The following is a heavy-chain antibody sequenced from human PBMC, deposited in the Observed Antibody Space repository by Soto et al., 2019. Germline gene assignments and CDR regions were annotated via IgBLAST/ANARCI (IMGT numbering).Heavy chain of an antibody. D-gene: IGHD2-15*01. Sequence: SETLSLTCTVSGGSISSYYWSWIRQPPGKGLEWIGYIYYSGSTNYNPSLKSRVTISVDTSKNQFSLKLSSVTAADTAVYYCAGSPHLADCSGGSCYWGQGTLVTVSS. V-gene: IGHV4-59*01. CDR2: IYYSGST. J-gene: IGHJ4*02. CDR1: GGSISSYY. CDR3: AGSPHLADCSGGSCY.